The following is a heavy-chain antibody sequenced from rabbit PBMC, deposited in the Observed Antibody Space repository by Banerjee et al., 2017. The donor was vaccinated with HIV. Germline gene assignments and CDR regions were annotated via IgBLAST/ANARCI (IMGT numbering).Heavy chain of an antibody. J-gene: IGHJ4*01. D-gene: IGHD2-1*01. CDR3: ARDIYDDYAGYAFNL. CDR1: GFSFSNKYV. CDR2: IYTGSSGST. V-gene: IGHV1S45*01. Sequence: QEQLEESGGDLVKPEGSLTLTCTASGFSFSNKYVMCWVRQAPGKGLEWIGCIYTGSSGSTWYASWAKGRFTISKASSTTVTLQMTSLTAADTATYFCARDIYDDYAGYAFNLWGQGTLVTVS.